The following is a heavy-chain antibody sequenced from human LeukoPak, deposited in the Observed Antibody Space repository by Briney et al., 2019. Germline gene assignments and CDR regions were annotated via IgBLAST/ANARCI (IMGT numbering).Heavy chain of an antibody. CDR2: INHSGST. Sequence: SETLSLTCAVYGGSFSGYYWSWIRQPPGKGLEWIGEINHSGSTNYNPSLKSRVTISVDTSKNQFSLKLSSVTAADTAVYYCARSDYGEFYWFDPWGQRTLVTVSS. CDR1: GGSFSGYY. V-gene: IGHV4-34*01. D-gene: IGHD4-17*01. J-gene: IGHJ5*02. CDR3: ARSDYGEFYWFDP.